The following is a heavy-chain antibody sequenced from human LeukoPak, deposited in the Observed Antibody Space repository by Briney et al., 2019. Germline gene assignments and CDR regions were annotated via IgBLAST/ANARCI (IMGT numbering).Heavy chain of an antibody. CDR1: GGSFSGYY. V-gene: IGHV4-34*01. J-gene: IGHJ5*02. CDR2: IYNSGST. D-gene: IGHD6-13*01. CDR3: ARAYSSSWYYNWFDP. Sequence: QASETLSLTCAVYGGSFSGYYWSWIRQPPGKGLEWIGSIYNSGSTYYNPSLKSRVTISVDTSKNQFSLKLRSVTAADTAMYYCARAYSSSWYYNWFDPWGQGTLVTVSS.